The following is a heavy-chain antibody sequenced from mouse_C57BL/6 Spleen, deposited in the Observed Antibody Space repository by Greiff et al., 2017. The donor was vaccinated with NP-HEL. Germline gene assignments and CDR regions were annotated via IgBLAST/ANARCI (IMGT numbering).Heavy chain of an antibody. D-gene: IGHD2-4*01. CDR2: IYPGDGDT. CDR1: GYAFSSSW. Sequence: QVQLKQSGPELVKPGASVKISCKASGYAFSSSWMNWVKQRPGKGLEWIGRIYPGDGDTNYNGKFKGKATLTADKSSSTAYMQLSSLTSEDSAVYFCAREEGYDYDGGDYWGQGTSVTVSS. J-gene: IGHJ4*01. V-gene: IGHV1-82*01. CDR3: AREEGYDYDGGDY.